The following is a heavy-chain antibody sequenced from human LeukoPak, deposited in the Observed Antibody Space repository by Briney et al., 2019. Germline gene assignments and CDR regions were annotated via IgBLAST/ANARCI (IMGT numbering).Heavy chain of an antibody. J-gene: IGHJ4*02. Sequence: SETLSVTCTVSGGSISSYYWSWIRQPPGKGLEWIGYIYYSGSTNYNPSLKSRVTISVDTSKNQFSLKLSSVTAADTAVYYCARARWIQLWLSGEYYFDYWGQGTLVTVSS. CDR3: ARARWIQLWLSGEYYFDY. V-gene: IGHV4-59*01. CDR1: GGSISSYY. D-gene: IGHD5-18*01. CDR2: IYYSGST.